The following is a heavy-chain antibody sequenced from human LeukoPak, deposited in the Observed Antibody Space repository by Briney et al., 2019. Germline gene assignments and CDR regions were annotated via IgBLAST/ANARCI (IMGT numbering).Heavy chain of an antibody. CDR3: ARHRYGSGSSTSTDY. V-gene: IGHV3-48*04. J-gene: IGHJ4*02. CDR2: ISSSGSTT. D-gene: IGHD3-10*01. Sequence: GGSLRLSCAASGFTFSSYWMSWVRQAPGKGLEWVSSISSSGSTTNYADSAKGRFTISRDNAKNSLYLQMTSLRAEDTAVYYCARHRYGSGSSTSTDYWGQGTLVTVSS. CDR1: GFTFSSYW.